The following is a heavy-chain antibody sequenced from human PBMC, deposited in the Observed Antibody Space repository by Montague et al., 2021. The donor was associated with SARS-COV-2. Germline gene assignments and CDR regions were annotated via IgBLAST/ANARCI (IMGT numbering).Heavy chain of an antibody. J-gene: IGHJ6*02. V-gene: IGHV4-34*01. D-gene: IGHD4-17*01. CDR1: GGSFSGYY. CDR2: INHSGST. CDR3: ARALPVTTFVVSYYGLDV. Sequence: SETLSLTCAVYGGSFSGYYWSWICQPPGKGLEWIGEINHSGSTNXNQSLKSRVTITVDTPKNQYSLELSSVTAADTAVYYCARALPVTTFVVSYYGLDVWGQGTTVTVSS.